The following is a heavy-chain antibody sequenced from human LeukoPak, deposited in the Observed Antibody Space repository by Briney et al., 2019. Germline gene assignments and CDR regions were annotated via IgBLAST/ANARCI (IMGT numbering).Heavy chain of an antibody. CDR3: ARVVWFGENWFDP. CDR2: IKQDGSEK. CDR1: GFTFSSYW. V-gene: IGHV3-7*03. Sequence: PGGSLRLSCAASGFTFSSYWMSWVRQAPGKGLEWVANIKQDGSEKYYVDSVKGRFTISRDNAKNSLYLQMNSLRAEDTAVYYCARVVWFGENWFDPWGQGTLVTVSS. D-gene: IGHD3-10*01. J-gene: IGHJ5*02.